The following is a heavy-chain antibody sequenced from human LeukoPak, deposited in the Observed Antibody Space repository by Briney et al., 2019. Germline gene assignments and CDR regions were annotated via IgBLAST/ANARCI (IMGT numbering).Heavy chain of an antibody. CDR3: ARADIWSGYYVDY. CDR1: GYSFTSSG. CDR2: ISTYNGNT. Sequence: ASVKVSCKASGYSFTSSGINWVRQAPGQGLEWMGWISTYNGNTNYAQKFQDRVTMTTDTSTSTAYMELRSLRSDDTAVYYCARADIWSGYYVDYWGQGTLVTVSS. V-gene: IGHV1-18*01. J-gene: IGHJ4*02. D-gene: IGHD3-3*01.